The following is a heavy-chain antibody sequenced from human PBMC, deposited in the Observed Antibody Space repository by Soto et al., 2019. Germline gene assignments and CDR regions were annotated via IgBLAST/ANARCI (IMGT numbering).Heavy chain of an antibody. J-gene: IGHJ4*02. CDR3: ARDLTYYYDSSGHYNGHYFDY. CDR2: ISSSSSYI. D-gene: IGHD3-22*01. CDR1: GFTFSSYS. Sequence: VGSLRLSCAASGFTFSSYSMNWVRQAPGKGLEWVSSISSSSSYIYYADSVKGRFTISRDNAKNSLYLQMNSLRAEDTAVYYCARDLTYYYDSSGHYNGHYFDYWGQGTLVTVS. V-gene: IGHV3-21*01.